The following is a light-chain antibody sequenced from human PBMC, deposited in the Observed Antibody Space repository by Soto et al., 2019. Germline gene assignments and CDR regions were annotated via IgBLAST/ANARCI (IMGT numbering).Light chain of an antibody. CDR1: QSVSSNY. CDR3: QQYNNWPLFT. V-gene: IGKV3D-20*02. CDR2: DSS. Sequence: EIVLTQSPGTLSLSPGERATLSCRASQSVSSNYLAWYQQKPGQAPRLLIYDSSSRATGIPDRFSGSGSGTDFSLTISRLEPEDFAVYYCQQYNNWPLFTFGPGTKVDIK. J-gene: IGKJ3*01.